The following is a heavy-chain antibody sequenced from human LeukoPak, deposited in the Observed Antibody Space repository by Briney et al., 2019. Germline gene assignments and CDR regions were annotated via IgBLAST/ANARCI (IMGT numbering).Heavy chain of an antibody. CDR2: IYSGGST. D-gene: IGHD2-15*01. CDR1: GFAVSSNY. CDR3: VRGYSFGPYGMDV. J-gene: IGHJ6*02. Sequence: GGSLRLSCAASGFAVSSNYMSWVRQAPGKGLEWVSVIYSGGSTYYADSVKGRFTISRDNSKNTLYLQMSSLRAEDAAVYFCVRGYSFGPYGMDVWGQGTTVTVSS. V-gene: IGHV3-53*05.